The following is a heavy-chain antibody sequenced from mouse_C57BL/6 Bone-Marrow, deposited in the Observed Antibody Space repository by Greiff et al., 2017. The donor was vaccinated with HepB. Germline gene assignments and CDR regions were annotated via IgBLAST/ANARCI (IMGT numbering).Heavy chain of an antibody. D-gene: IGHD1-1*01. CDR3: ARPKFSNYYGSSYFDY. V-gene: IGHV14-2*01. J-gene: IGHJ2*01. CDR2: IDPEDGET. Sequence: EVQLQQSGAELVKPGASVKLSCTASGFNIKDYYMHWVKQRTEQGLEWIGRIDPEDGETKYAPKFQGKATIPADTSSNTAYLQLSILTSEDTAVYYCARPKFSNYYGSSYFDYWGQGTTLTVSS. CDR1: GFNIKDYY.